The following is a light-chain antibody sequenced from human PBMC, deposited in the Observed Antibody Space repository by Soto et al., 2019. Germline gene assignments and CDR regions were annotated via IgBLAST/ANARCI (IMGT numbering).Light chain of an antibody. J-gene: IGKJ4*01. V-gene: IGKV1-12*01. CDR1: QGLNTW. CDR3: QQANTFPLT. Sequence: DLQMTQSPSYVSASVGDTVTISCRASQGLNTWLAWYQQKPGKAPTLLISVTSTLQSGVPSRFSGSGSGTDFTLTISGLQPEDFATYYCQQANTFPLTFGGGTKVEIK. CDR2: VTS.